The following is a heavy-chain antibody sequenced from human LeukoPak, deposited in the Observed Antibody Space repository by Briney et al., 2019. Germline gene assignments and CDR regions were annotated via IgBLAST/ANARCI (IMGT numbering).Heavy chain of an antibody. V-gene: IGHV4-4*07. CDR2: IYSTGST. CDR1: GGSISSYY. Sequence: SETLSLTCTVSGGSISSYYWSWIRQPAGKGLEWIGRIYSTGSTNYNPSLKSRVTMSVDTSKNQFSLRLRTVTAADTAVYYCARQIASAGTAGFDFWGQGALVTVSS. J-gene: IGHJ4*02. D-gene: IGHD6-13*01. CDR3: ARQIASAGTAGFDF.